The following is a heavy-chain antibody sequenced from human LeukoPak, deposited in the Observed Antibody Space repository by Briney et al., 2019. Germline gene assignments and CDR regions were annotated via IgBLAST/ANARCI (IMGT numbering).Heavy chain of an antibody. V-gene: IGHV3-21*01. D-gene: IGHD4-17*01. CDR2: ISSSSSYI. J-gene: IGHJ4*02. CDR3: ARSHDYGDYVADN. Sequence: GGSLRLSCAASGFTFSSYSMNWVRQAPGKGLEWVSSISSSSSYIYYADSVKGRFTISRDNAKNSLYLQMNSLRAEDTAVYYCARSHDYGDYVADNWGQGTLVTVSS. CDR1: GFTFSSYS.